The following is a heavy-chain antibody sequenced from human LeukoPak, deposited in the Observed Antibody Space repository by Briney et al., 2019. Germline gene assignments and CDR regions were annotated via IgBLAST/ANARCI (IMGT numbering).Heavy chain of an antibody. CDR3: ARARNSYGSSYLDN. CDR2: IWSDGSKK. CDR1: GFTFSSYG. V-gene: IGHV3-33*08. Sequence: TGGSLRLSCAASGFTFSSYGMHWVRQAPGKGLEWVAIIWSDGSKKYYVDSVEGRFTISRDDSKNTLYLQMNSLRAEDTAVYYCARARNSYGSSYLDNWGQGTLVTVSS. J-gene: IGHJ4*02. D-gene: IGHD5-18*01.